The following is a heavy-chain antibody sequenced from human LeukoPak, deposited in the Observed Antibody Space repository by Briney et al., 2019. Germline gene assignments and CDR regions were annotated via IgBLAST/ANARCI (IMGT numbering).Heavy chain of an antibody. Sequence: ASVKVSCKASGYTFTSYGISWVRQAPGQGLEWMGWISAYNGNTNYARKLQGRVTMTTDTSTSTAYTELRSLRSDDTAVYYCARVGSSWYGPHYWGQGTLVTVSS. J-gene: IGHJ4*02. CDR1: GYTFTSYG. V-gene: IGHV1-18*01. D-gene: IGHD6-13*01. CDR2: ISAYNGNT. CDR3: ARVGSSWYGPHY.